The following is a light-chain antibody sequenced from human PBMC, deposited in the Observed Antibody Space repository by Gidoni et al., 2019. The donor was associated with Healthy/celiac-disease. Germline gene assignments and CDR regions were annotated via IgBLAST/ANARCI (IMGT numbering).Light chain of an antibody. V-gene: IGKV1-6*01. CDR3: LQDYNYPWT. CDR2: AAS. Sequence: AIQITQSPSSLSASVGDRVTIPCRASKGIRNDLGWYQQKPGKAPTLLIYAASSLQSGVPSRFSGSGSGTDFTLTISSLQPEDFATYYCLQDYNYPWTFGEGTKVEIK. J-gene: IGKJ1*01. CDR1: KGIRND.